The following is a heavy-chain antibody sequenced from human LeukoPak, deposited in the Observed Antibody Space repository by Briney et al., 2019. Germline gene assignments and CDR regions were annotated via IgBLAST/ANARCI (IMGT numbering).Heavy chain of an antibody. Sequence: SETLSLTCTVSGGSISSYYWSWIRQPPGKGLEWIGYIYYSGSTNYNPSLKSRVTISVDTSRNQFSLKLSSVTAADTAVYYCARGQVVPAAMGWFDPWGQGTLVTVSS. CDR2: IYYSGST. V-gene: IGHV4-59*01. CDR3: ARGQVVPAAMGWFDP. CDR1: GGSISSYY. D-gene: IGHD2-2*01. J-gene: IGHJ5*02.